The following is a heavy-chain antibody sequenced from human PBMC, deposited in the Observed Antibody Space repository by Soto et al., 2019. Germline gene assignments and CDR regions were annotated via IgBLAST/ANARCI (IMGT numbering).Heavy chain of an antibody. CDR3: ARDQEDTAMDHNWFDP. J-gene: IGHJ5*02. D-gene: IGHD5-18*01. Sequence: TVSGGSISSYYWSWIRQPPGKGLEWIGYVYYGGSTNYNPSLKSRVTISVDTSKNEFFLKLSSVTAADTAVYYCARDQEDTAMDHNWFDPWGQGTLVTVSS. V-gene: IGHV4-59*01. CDR1: GGSISSYY. CDR2: VYYGGST.